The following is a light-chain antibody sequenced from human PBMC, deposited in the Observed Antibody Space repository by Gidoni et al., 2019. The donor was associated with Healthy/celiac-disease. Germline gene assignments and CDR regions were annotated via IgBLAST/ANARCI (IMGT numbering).Light chain of an antibody. CDR1: QDISNY. V-gene: IGKV1-33*01. CDR2: DAS. J-gene: IGKJ3*01. Sequence: STCQASQDISNYLNWYQQKPGKAPKLLIYDASTLETGVPSRFSGTGYGTDFTFTISSLQPEDIATYYCQQYDKLPEEFTFGPGTKVDIK. CDR3: QQYDKLPEEFT.